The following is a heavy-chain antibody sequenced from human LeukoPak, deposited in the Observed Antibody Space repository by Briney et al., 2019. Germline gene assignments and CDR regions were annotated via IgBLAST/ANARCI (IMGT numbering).Heavy chain of an antibody. Sequence: GGSLRLSCAASGFTFSSYSMNWVRQAPGKGLEWVSSISSSSSYIYYADSVKGRFTISRDNSKNTLYLQMNSLRAEDTAVYYCAKRVGRRIAAAGTIGNAFDIWGQGTMVTVSS. CDR2: ISSSSSYI. J-gene: IGHJ3*02. CDR3: AKRVGRRIAAAGTIGNAFDI. D-gene: IGHD6-13*01. CDR1: GFTFSSYS. V-gene: IGHV3-21*04.